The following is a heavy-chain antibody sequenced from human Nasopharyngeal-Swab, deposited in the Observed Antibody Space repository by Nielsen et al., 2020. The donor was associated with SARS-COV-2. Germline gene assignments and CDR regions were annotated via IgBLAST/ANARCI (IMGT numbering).Heavy chain of an antibody. Sequence: WVRQAPVQGLEWMGGIIPIFGTANYAQKFQGRVTITADKSTSTAYMELSSLRSEDTAVYYCARDSTYYYDSSGSDGAFDIWGQGTMVTVSS. J-gene: IGHJ3*02. V-gene: IGHV1-69*06. D-gene: IGHD3-22*01. CDR2: IIPIFGTA. CDR3: ARDSTYYYDSSGSDGAFDI.